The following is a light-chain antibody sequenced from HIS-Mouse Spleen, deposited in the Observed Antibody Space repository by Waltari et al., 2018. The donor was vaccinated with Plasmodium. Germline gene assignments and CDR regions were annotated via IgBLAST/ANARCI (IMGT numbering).Light chain of an antibody. CDR3: QQYNNWPPEVT. CDR1: QSVSSN. J-gene: IGKJ1*01. V-gene: IGKV3-15*01. CDR2: GAS. Sequence: EIVMTQSPATLSVSPGDRANLSCRASQSVSSNLAWYQQKPGQAPRLLIYGASTRATGIPARFSGSGSGTEFTLTISSMQSEDFAVYYCQQYNNWPPEVTFGQGTKVEIK.